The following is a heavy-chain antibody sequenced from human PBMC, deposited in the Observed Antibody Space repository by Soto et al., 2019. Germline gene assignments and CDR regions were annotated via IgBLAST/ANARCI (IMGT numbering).Heavy chain of an antibody. V-gene: IGHV3-11*01. CDR1: GFTFSDYY. Sequence: QVHLVESGGGLVKPGGSLRLSCAVSGFTFSDYYMSWIHQAPGKGLEWVAYISSGGTTIYYGDSVKGRFAISRDNAKNSLYLQMNSLRAEDTAVYYCARDYDILTGYSPFDYWGQGTLVTVSS. D-gene: IGHD3-9*01. CDR2: ISSGGTTI. J-gene: IGHJ4*02. CDR3: ARDYDILTGYSPFDY.